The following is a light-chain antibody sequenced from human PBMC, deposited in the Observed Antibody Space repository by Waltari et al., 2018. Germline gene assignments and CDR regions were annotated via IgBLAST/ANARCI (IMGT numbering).Light chain of an antibody. CDR1: QSVGRS. V-gene: IGKV3-20*01. Sequence: EIVLTQSPGTLSLSPGARATPSCRASQSVGRSLVWYQQKPGQAPRLLIYDASTRATGIPDRFSGSGSGTDFSLTISRLEPEDFAVYFCQNYVRLPATFGQGTKVEIK. J-gene: IGKJ1*01. CDR2: DAS. CDR3: QNYVRLPAT.